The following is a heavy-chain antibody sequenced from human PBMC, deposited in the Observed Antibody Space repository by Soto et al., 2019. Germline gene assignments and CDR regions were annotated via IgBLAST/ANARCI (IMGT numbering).Heavy chain of an antibody. CDR2: IYYSGST. CDR3: ARGGGGHSGYDCFYYDGMDV. Sequence: SETLSLTCTVSGGSISSSSYYWGWIRQPPGKGLEWIGSIYYSGSTYYNPSLKSRVTISVDTSKNQFSLKLSSVTAADTAVYYCARGGGGHSGYDCFYYDGMDVWGQGTTVTVSS. CDR1: GGSISSSSYY. D-gene: IGHD5-12*01. J-gene: IGHJ6*02. V-gene: IGHV4-39*07.